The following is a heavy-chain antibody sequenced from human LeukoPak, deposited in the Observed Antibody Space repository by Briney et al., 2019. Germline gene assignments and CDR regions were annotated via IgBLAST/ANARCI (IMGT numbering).Heavy chain of an antibody. CDR2: ISSSSSYI. D-gene: IGHD5-18*01. J-gene: IGHJ4*02. CDR3: ARSWIQLYYFDY. Sequence: PGGSLRLSCAASGFTFSSYWMSWVRQAPGKGLEWVSSISSSSSYIYYADSVKGRFTISRDNAKNSLYLQMNSLRAEDTAVYYCARSWIQLYYFDYWGQGTLVTVSS. V-gene: IGHV3-21*01. CDR1: GFTFSSYW.